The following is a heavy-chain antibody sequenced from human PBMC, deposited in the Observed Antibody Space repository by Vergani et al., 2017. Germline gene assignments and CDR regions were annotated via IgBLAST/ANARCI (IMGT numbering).Heavy chain of an antibody. CDR2: IYYSGST. V-gene: IGHV4-39*07. CDR3: ASTMVRGVTPWDYYYYMDV. Sequence: QLQLQESGPGLVKPSETLSLTCTVSGGSISSSSYYWGWIRQPPGKGLEWIGSIYYSGSTYYNPSLKSRVTISVDTSKNQFSLKLSSVTAAYTAVSYCASTMVRGVTPWDYYYYMDVWGKGTTVTVSS. CDR1: GGSISSSSYY. D-gene: IGHD3-10*01. J-gene: IGHJ6*03.